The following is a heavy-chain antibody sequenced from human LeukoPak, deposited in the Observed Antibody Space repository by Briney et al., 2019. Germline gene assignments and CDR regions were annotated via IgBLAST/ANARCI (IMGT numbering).Heavy chain of an antibody. V-gene: IGHV4-4*02. J-gene: IGHJ6*02. D-gene: IGHD1/OR15-1a*01. CDR2: IYLYGTT. Sequence: SETLSLTCSVSIGSISSSKWWSWVRQSPVKGLEWIGEIYLYGTTNYNPSFTSRVTMSVDRSRNQFSLKLTSVAATDTAVYYCARQKWEQQGRDYYFNGLDVWGPGTTVIVSS. CDR3: ARQKWEQQGRDYYFNGLDV. CDR1: IGSISSSKW.